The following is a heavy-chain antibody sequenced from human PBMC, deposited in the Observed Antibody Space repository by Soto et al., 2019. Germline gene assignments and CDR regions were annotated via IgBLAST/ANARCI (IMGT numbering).Heavy chain of an antibody. CDR1: GFTFSSYG. CDR3: ASGLREANY. D-gene: IGHD5-12*01. J-gene: IGHJ4*02. V-gene: IGHV3-33*01. CDR2: IWYDGSNK. Sequence: QVQLVESGGGVVQPGRSLRLSCAASGFTFSSYGMHWVRQAPGKGLEWVAVIWYDGSNKYYADSVKGRFTISRDNSKNPLYLQMNSLRAEDTAVYYCASGLREANYWGQGTLVTVSS.